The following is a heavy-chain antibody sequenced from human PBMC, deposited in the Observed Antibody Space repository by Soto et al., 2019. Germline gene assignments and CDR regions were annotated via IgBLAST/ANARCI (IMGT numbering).Heavy chain of an antibody. V-gene: IGHV3-21*01. CDR1: GFNFNTYT. D-gene: IGHD3-10*01. CDR2: ISSGSSNI. CDR3: ESDPFGSAGMHV. Sequence: EVQLVESGGGLVKPGGSLRLSCAASGFNFNTYTMNWVRQAPGKGLEWVSSISSGSSNIYNAASVKGRCTISRDNANNSLYLQVKRLRAEDTAVYDGESDPFGSAGMHVWGQGTTVTVSS. J-gene: IGHJ6*02.